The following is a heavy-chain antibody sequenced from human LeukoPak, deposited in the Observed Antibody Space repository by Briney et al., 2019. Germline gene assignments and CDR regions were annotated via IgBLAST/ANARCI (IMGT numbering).Heavy chain of an antibody. D-gene: IGHD3-10*01. CDR1: GGSISSYY. CDR3: ARARARSSGSYYIYYYGMDV. V-gene: IGHV4-34*01. J-gene: IGHJ6*02. CDR2: INHSGST. Sequence: SETLSLTCTVSGGSISSYYWSWIRQPPGKGLEWIGEINHSGSTNYNPSLKSRVTISVDTSKNQFSLKLSSVTAADSAVYYCARARARSSGSYYIYYYGMDVWGQGTTVTVSS.